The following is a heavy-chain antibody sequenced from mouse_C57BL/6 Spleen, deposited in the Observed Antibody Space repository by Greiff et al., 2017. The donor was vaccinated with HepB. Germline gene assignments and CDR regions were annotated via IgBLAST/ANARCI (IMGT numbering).Heavy chain of an antibody. Sequence: QVQLQQSGAELVKPGASVKISCKASGYAFSSYWMNWVKQRPGKGLEWIGQIYPGDGDTNYNGKFKGKATLTADKSSSTAYMQLSSPTSEDSAVYFCARSDGLRRTMDCWGQGTSVTVSA. CDR3: ARSDGLRRTMDC. D-gene: IGHD2-4*01. CDR1: GYAFSSYW. J-gene: IGHJ4*01. V-gene: IGHV1-80*01. CDR2: IYPGDGDT.